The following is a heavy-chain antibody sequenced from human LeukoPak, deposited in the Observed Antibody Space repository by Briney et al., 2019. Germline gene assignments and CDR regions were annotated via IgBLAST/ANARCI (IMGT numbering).Heavy chain of an antibody. CDR3: ASWPGGWYGEDS. CDR1: ELTVSSNF. V-gene: IGHV3-53*01. D-gene: IGHD6-19*01. CDR2: IYGGGST. J-gene: IGHJ4*02. Sequence: GGSLRLFCAATELTVSSNFMSWVRQAPGKGLEWVSVIYGGGSTYYADSVKGRFTISRDTPKNTLYLQMNSLRVEDTAVYYCASWPGGWYGEDSWGQGTLVTVSS.